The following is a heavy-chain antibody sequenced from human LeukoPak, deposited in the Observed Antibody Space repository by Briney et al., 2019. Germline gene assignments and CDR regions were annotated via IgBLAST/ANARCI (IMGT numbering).Heavy chain of an antibody. Sequence: KTSETLSLTCTVSGGSISSYYWSWIWQPPGKGLEWIGYIYYSGSTNYNPSLKSRVTISVDTSKNQFSLKLSSVTAADTAVYYCARDRHGMDVWGQGTTVTVSS. CDR2: IYYSGST. CDR1: GGSISSYY. CDR3: ARDRHGMDV. V-gene: IGHV4-59*01. J-gene: IGHJ6*02.